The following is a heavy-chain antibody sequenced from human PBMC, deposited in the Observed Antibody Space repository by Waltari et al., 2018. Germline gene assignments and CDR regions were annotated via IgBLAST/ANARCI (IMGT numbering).Heavy chain of an antibody. CDR2: IIPVLGRA. D-gene: IGHD2-21*01. Sequence: QVQLVQSGAEVKKPGSSVKVSCKASGGTFSSYAISWVRQAPGQGLEWMGGIIPVLGRASDAQKCQGRVTITADKSTSTAYMELSSLRSEDTAVYYCARDLRGAYCGGDCYSGFDYWGQGTLVTVSS. J-gene: IGHJ4*02. CDR3: ARDLRGAYCGGDCYSGFDY. V-gene: IGHV1-69*10. CDR1: GGTFSSYA.